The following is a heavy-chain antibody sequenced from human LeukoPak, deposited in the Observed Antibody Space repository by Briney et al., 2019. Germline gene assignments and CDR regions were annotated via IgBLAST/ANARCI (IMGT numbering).Heavy chain of an antibody. CDR1: GFTFSSYG. CDR2: ISYDGSNK. V-gene: IGHV3-30*18. D-gene: IGHD5-12*01. CDR3: AKDRSGYVFDH. Sequence: QPGRSLRLSCAASGFTFSSYGMHWVRQAPGKGLEWVAVISYDGSNKYYADSVKGRFTISRDNSKNTLYLQMNSLRAEDTAVYYCAKDRSGYVFDHWGQGTLVTVSS. J-gene: IGHJ4*02.